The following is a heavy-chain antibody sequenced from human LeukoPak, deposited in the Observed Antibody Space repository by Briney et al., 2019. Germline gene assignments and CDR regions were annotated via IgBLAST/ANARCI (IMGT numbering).Heavy chain of an antibody. CDR2: INHSGST. V-gene: IGHV4-34*01. CDR1: GGSFSGYY. J-gene: IGHJ6*03. CDR3: ARGRVWIQLWSVGSYYMDV. D-gene: IGHD5-18*01. Sequence: SETLSLTCAVYGGSFSGYYWSWLRQPPGKGLEWIGEINHSGSTNYNPSLKSRVTISVDTSKNQFSLKLSSVTAADTAVYYCARGRVWIQLWSVGSYYMDVWGKGTTVTVSS.